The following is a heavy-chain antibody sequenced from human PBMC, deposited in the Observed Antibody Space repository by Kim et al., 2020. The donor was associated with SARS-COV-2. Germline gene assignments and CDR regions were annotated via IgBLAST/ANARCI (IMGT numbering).Heavy chain of an antibody. J-gene: IGHJ6*02. CDR3: AGAYYYGMDV. V-gene: IGHV1-46*01. Sequence: GSTCYAKKFQGRVTMTRDTSTSTVYMELSSLRSEDTAVYYCAGAYYYGMDVWGQGTTVTVSS. CDR2: GST.